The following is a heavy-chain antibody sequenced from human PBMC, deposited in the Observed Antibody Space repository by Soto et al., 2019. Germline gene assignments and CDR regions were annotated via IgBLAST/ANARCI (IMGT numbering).Heavy chain of an antibody. Sequence: PGWSLRVASAASGFSFSSYAMSWARKAPGKGLEWVSAISGSGGSTYYADSVKGRFTISRDNSKNTLYLQMNSLRAEDTAVYYCAKLSGYSYGYPTAEYFQHWGQGTLVTVSS. V-gene: IGHV3-23*01. CDR1: GFSFSSYA. D-gene: IGHD5-18*01. CDR3: AKLSGYSYGYPTAEYFQH. J-gene: IGHJ1*01. CDR2: ISGSGGST.